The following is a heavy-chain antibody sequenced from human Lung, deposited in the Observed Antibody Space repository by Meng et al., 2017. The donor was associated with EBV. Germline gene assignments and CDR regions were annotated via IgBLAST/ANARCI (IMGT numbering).Heavy chain of an antibody. J-gene: IGHJ5*02. CDR3: ALFTRSWFDP. CDR2: IYWDDDK. Sequence: QITLKESGPTLVNPTQPLTLTCTFSGFSRSTSEVGVGWSRQPPGKALEWLAVIYWDDDKRYSPSLKSRLTITKDTSKNQVVLTLTNMDPVDTATYYCALFTRSWFDPWGQGTLVTVSS. D-gene: IGHD2-2*01. V-gene: IGHV2-5*02. CDR1: GFSRSTSEVG.